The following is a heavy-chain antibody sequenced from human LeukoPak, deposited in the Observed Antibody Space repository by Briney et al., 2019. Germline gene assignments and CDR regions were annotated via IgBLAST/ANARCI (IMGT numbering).Heavy chain of an antibody. CDR2: IYTSGST. CDR3: ARDPFDYYGSGSKQFPY. Sequence: SETLSLTCTVSGGSISSYYWSWIRQPAGKGLEWIGRIYTSGSTNYNLSLKSRVTMSVDTSKNQFSLKLSSVTAADTAVYYCARDPFDYYGSGSKQFPYWGQGTLVTVSS. D-gene: IGHD3-10*01. J-gene: IGHJ4*02. V-gene: IGHV4-4*07. CDR1: GGSISSYY.